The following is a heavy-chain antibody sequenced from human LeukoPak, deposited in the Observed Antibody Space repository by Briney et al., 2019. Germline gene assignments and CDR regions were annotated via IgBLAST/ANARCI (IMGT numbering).Heavy chain of an antibody. CDR1: GFTFSSYA. CDR2: ISYDGSNK. J-gene: IGHJ4*02. Sequence: GGSLRPSCAASGFTFSSYAMHWVRQAPGKGLEWVAVISYDGSNKYYADSVKGRLTISRDDSKNTLYLQVNSLRADDTAMYYCAKSGLAAAGQRGYFDYWGQGTLVTVSS. CDR3: AKSGLAAAGQRGYFDY. D-gene: IGHD6-13*01. V-gene: IGHV3-30*04.